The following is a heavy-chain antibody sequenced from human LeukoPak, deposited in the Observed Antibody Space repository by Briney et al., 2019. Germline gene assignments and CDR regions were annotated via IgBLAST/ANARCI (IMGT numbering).Heavy chain of an antibody. CDR3: ARGSFYYDSGSYYLFDY. D-gene: IGHD3-22*01. CDR2: IYYSGST. Sequence: PSETLSLTCTVSGGSISSYYWNWIRQPPGKGLEWIGYIYYSGSTNYNPSLKSRVTISLDTSKNQFSLKLSSVTAADTAVYYCARGSFYYDSGSYYLFDYWGQGTLVTVSS. V-gene: IGHV4-59*01. CDR1: GGSISSYY. J-gene: IGHJ4*02.